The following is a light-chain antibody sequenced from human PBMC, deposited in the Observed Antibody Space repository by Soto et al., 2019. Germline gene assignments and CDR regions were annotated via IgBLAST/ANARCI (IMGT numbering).Light chain of an antibody. J-gene: IGKJ3*01. CDR3: QYYHNLPPKCP. Sequence: DIQMTQSPSSLSASVGDRVTITCQATQDISNYLNWYQQKPGKAPKLLIYDAFKLQTGVPSRFNGSGFGTDFTFTINGLQPEDFASYYCQYYHNLPPKCPVGPGTKVDIK. CDR2: DAF. V-gene: IGKV1-33*01. CDR1: QDISNY.